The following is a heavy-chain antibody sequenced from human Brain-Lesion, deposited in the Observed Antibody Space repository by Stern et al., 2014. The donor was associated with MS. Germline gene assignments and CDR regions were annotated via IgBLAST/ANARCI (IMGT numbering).Heavy chain of an antibody. J-gene: IGHJ6*02. CDR2: IYYSGTT. D-gene: IGHD2-2*01. Sequence: VQLEESGPGLVKPSQTLSLTCTVSGVSISSDNYYWTWIRQHPGKGLEWIGHIYYSGTTYYNPSLKSRVSITVDTSQNLFSLRLSSVTAADTAVYYCARDHFTTSLDVWGHGTTVTVS. CDR1: GVSISSDNYY. V-gene: IGHV4-31*03. CDR3: ARDHFTTSLDV.